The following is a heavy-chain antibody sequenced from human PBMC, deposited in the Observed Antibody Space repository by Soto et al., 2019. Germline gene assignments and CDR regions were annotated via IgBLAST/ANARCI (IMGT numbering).Heavy chain of an antibody. CDR2: ISHDGSDE. CDR3: AKDRSLTVTTYGMDV. CDR1: GFSFTTYG. D-gene: IGHD4-17*01. V-gene: IGHV3-30*18. J-gene: IGHJ6*02. Sequence: GGSLRLSCAASGFSFTTYGMHWVRRAPGKGLEWVALISHDGSDEKYVNLVKGRFTISRDNSKNTLYLQMNNLKTDDTAVYYCAKDRSLTVTTYGMDVWGQGTTVTVSS.